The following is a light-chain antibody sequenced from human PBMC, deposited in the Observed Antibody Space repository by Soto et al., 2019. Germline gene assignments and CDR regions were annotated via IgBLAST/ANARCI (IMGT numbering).Light chain of an antibody. CDR3: CSYAGSSTLV. V-gene: IGLV2-23*02. J-gene: IGLJ1*01. CDR2: EVS. CDR1: SCDVGSYNL. Sequence: QSALTQPASVSGSPGQSITISCTGTSCDVGSYNLVSWYQQHPGKAPKLMIYEVSKLPSGVSNRFSGSKSGNTASLPISGLQAEDEADYYCCSYAGSSTLVFRTGTKLTVL.